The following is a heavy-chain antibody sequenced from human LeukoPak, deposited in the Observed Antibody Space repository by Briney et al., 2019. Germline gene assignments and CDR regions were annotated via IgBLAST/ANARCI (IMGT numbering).Heavy chain of an antibody. CDR3: ARAGATVTTNYFAP. Sequence: GGSLRLSCAASGFIVSGDFMSWVRQAPGKGLEWVSVIYSDGSTYYADSVKGRFTISRDNSKNTVSLQMSSLRADDTAVYYCARAGATVTTNYFAPWGQGTLVTVSS. CDR1: GFIVSGDF. J-gene: IGHJ5*02. V-gene: IGHV3-53*01. CDR2: IYSDGST. D-gene: IGHD4-11*01.